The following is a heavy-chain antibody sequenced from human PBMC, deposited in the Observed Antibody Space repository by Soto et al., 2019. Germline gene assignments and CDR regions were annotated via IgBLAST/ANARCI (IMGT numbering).Heavy chain of an antibody. D-gene: IGHD3-3*01. V-gene: IGHV1-8*01. Sequence: ASVKVSCKASGYTFTSYDINWVRQATGQGLEWMGWMNPNSGNTGYAQKFQGRVTMTRNTSISTAYMELGSLRSEETAVYYCARFRRPTEINRITIFGVPSLARDAFDIWGQGTMVTVSS. CDR3: ARFRRPTEINRITIFGVPSLARDAFDI. J-gene: IGHJ3*02. CDR1: GYTFTSYD. CDR2: MNPNSGNT.